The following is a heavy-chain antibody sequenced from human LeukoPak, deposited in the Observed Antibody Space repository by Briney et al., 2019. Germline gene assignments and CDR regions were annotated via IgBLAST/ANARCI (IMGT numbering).Heavy chain of an antibody. CDR3: ARVKSGYSYGPHYYYYYYMDV. V-gene: IGHV3-48*03. Sequence: GGSLRLSCEDSGFTFRSYEMNWVRQAPGKGLEWIAYLSSSGSAFSYADSVKGRFTIARDNAKNSVYPEMNSLRAEDTAVYYCARVKSGYSYGPHYYYYYYMDVWGKGTTVTVSS. J-gene: IGHJ6*03. CDR1: GFTFRSYE. CDR2: LSSSGSAF. D-gene: IGHD5-18*01.